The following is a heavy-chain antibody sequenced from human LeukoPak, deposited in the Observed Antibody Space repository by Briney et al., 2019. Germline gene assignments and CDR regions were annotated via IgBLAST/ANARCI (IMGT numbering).Heavy chain of an antibody. CDR2: IREDGSEK. Sequence: GGSLRLSCAGSGFTFSAYWMSWVRQAPGKGLEWVATIREDGSEKYYVDSVKGRFTISRDNAKNSLYLQMNSLRAEDTAVYYCARDEIEGGPLSHWGQGTLVTVSS. D-gene: IGHD1-26*01. J-gene: IGHJ4*02. CDR1: GFTFSAYW. CDR3: ARDEIEGGPLSH. V-gene: IGHV3-7*01.